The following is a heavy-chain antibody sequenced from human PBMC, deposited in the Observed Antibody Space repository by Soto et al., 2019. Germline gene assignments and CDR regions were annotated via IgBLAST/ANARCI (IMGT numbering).Heavy chain of an antibody. Sequence: QVQLVQSGAEEKKPGASVKVSCKASGYTFTSYAMHWVRQAPGQRLEWMGWINAGNGNTKYSQKLQGRVTITRDTAASPAYMELSSLRSEDTAVYYCARGIASYYFDYWGQGTLVTVSS. CDR1: GYTFTSYA. V-gene: IGHV1-3*05. J-gene: IGHJ4*02. D-gene: IGHD6-13*01. CDR3: ARGIASYYFDY. CDR2: INAGNGNT.